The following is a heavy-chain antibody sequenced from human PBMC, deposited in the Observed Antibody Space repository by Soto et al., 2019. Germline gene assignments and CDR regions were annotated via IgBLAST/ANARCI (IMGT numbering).Heavy chain of an antibody. CDR1: GFSFSRNG. Sequence: VQLVESGGGVVQPGRSLRLSCAASGFSFSRNGMHWVRQAPGKGLEWVAVIWYNGNNRYYAESVKGRFTISRDNSKDTLYLEMSGLRVEDTAVYYCARDPAPAARFFYHMDVWGKGTMVTVSS. V-gene: IGHV3-33*01. J-gene: IGHJ6*03. D-gene: IGHD2-2*01. CDR2: IWYNGNNR. CDR3: ARDPAPAARFFYHMDV.